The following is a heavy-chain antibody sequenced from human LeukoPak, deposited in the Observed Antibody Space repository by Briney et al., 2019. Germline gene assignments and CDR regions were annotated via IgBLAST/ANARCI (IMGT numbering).Heavy chain of an antibody. V-gene: IGHV3-13*01. CDR3: ARGVADIVATIVGDDAFDI. J-gene: IGHJ3*02. CDR2: IGTAGDT. D-gene: IGHD5-12*01. CDR1: GFTFSSYD. Sequence: GGSLRLSCAASGFTFSSYDMHWVRQATGKGLEWVSAIGTAGDTYYPGSVKGRFTISRENAKNSLYLQMNSLRAGDTAVYYCARGVADIVATIVGDDAFDIWGQGTMVTVSS.